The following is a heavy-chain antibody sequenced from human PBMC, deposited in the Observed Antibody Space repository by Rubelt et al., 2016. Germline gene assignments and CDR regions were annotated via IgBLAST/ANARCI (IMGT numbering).Heavy chain of an antibody. CDR2: INHSGST. Sequence: QVQLQQWGAGLLKPSETLSLTCAVYGGSFSGYYWSWIRQPPGKGLEWIGEINHSGSTNYNPSLKSRVTILVGTAKNQFSRKLSAVTAADTAVYYCARGRRGSSSWLGRDYYGMDVWGQGTTVTVSS. V-gene: IGHV4-34*01. D-gene: IGHD6-13*01. CDR1: GGSFSGYY. J-gene: IGHJ6*02. CDR3: ARGRRGSSSWLGRDYYGMDV.